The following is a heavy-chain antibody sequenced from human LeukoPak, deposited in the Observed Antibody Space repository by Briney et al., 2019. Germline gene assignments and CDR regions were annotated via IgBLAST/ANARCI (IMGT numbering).Heavy chain of an antibody. D-gene: IGHD2-8*01. V-gene: IGHV3-53*01. Sequence: GSLRLSCAASGFTVSSNYMSWVRQAPGKGLEWVSVIYSGGSTYYADSVKGRFTISRDNAKNTLYLQMNSLRAEDTAVYYCARGGDIVLMVYATWGQGTLVTVSS. CDR1: GFTVSSNY. CDR2: IYSGGST. CDR3: ARGGDIVLMVYAT. J-gene: IGHJ5*02.